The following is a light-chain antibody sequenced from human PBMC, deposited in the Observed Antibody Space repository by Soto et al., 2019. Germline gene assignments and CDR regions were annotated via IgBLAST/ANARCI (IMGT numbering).Light chain of an antibody. CDR3: SSYVGSNTVV. J-gene: IGLJ2*01. Sequence: QSALTQPPSASGSPGQSVTISCTGSSSDVGGYNYVSWYQQHPGKAPKLMIYEVSTRPSGVPDRLSGSKSGNTASLTVSGLQAEDEDDYYCSSYVGSNTVVFGGGTKLTVL. CDR2: EVS. CDR1: SSDVGGYNY. V-gene: IGLV2-8*01.